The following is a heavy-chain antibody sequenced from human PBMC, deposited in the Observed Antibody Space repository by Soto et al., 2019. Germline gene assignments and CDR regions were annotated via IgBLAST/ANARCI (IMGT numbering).Heavy chain of an antibody. Sequence: GGSLRLSCAGSGFTFSSYGMHWVRQDPGKGLEWVAVISYDGSDKYYGDSVKGRFTISRDDSKNTLYLQMNGLRAEDTAFYNCAKDGLRRSLLFDTWFDPWGHGTLVTVSS. CDR2: ISYDGSDK. V-gene: IGHV3-30*18. CDR1: GFTFSSYG. CDR3: AKDGLRRSLLFDTWFDP. J-gene: IGHJ5*02. D-gene: IGHD1-26*01.